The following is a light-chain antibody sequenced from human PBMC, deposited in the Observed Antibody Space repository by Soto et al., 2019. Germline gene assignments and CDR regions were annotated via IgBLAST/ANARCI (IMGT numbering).Light chain of an antibody. J-gene: IGKJ1*01. CDR3: LQDYNYPLT. CDR1: QGIKND. CDR2: AAS. V-gene: IGKV1-6*01. Sequence: AIQMTQSPSSLSASVGDRVTITCRASQGIKNDLGWYQQKPGKAPKLLIYAASSLQSGVPSRFSGSGSGTDFTLTISSLQPYDFATYYCLQDYNYPLTFGQGTKVEIK.